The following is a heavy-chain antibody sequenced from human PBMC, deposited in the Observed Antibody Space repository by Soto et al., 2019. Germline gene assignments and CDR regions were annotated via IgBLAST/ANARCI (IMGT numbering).Heavy chain of an antibody. Sequence: ASVKVSCKVSGYTLTELSMHWVRQAPGKGLEWMGGSDPEDGETIYAQKFQGRVTMTEDTSTDTAYMELSSLRSEDTAVYYCATLTIFGASLDYWGQGTLVTVYS. V-gene: IGHV1-24*01. CDR3: ATLTIFGASLDY. CDR2: SDPEDGET. J-gene: IGHJ4*02. CDR1: GYTLTELS. D-gene: IGHD3-3*01.